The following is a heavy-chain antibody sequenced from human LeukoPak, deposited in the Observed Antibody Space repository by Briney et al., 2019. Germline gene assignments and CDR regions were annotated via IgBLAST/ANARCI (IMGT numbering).Heavy chain of an antibody. Sequence: GGSLRLSCTASQFTFSSYAMSWVRQAPGKGLEWVSTIRGSGGTTYYADSVKGRFTISRDNSKDALYLQMNSLRAEDTAVYYCARVGYSGYDYDYWGQGTLVTVSS. CDR1: QFTFSSYA. CDR2: IRGSGGTT. J-gene: IGHJ4*02. D-gene: IGHD5-12*01. CDR3: ARVGYSGYDYDY. V-gene: IGHV3-23*01.